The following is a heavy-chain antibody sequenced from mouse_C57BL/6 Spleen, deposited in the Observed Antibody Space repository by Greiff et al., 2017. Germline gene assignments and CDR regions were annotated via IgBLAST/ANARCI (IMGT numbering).Heavy chain of an antibody. J-gene: IGHJ4*01. Sequence: VQLLQPGTELVQPGASLKLSCTASGFTFTSYCMHWVHQTPGQGLEWIGNINPSNAGTNYNEKFNSKATLTVDKSSSTAYMQLSSLTSEDSAVYYCARDDGYYGGYYAMDYWGQGTSVTVSS. D-gene: IGHD2-3*01. CDR3: ARDDGYYGGYYAMDY. CDR1: GFTFTSYC. CDR2: INPSNAGT. V-gene: IGHV1-53*01.